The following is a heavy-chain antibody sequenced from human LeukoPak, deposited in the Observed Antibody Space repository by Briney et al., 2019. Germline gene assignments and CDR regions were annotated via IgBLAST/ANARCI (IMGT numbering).Heavy chain of an antibody. CDR3: ARGPIDSYGSGSYYMF. CDR1: GFAFRSYV. CDR2: ISSNGRST. Sequence: GGSLRLSCAASGFAFRSYVMHWVRQAPGKGLEYVSTISSNGRSTYYANSVKGRFTTSRDNSKNMLYLQMGSLRAEDMAVYYCARGPIDSYGSGSYYMFWGQGMLVTVSS. J-gene: IGHJ4*02. V-gene: IGHV3-64*01. D-gene: IGHD3-10*01.